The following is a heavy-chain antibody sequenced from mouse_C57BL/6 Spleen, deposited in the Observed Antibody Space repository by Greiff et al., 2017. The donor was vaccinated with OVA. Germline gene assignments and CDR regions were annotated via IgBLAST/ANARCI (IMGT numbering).Heavy chain of an antibody. V-gene: IGHV5-9-1*02. Sequence: EVKLMESGEGLVKPGGSLKLSCAASGFTFSSYAMSWVRQTPEKRLEWVAYISSGGDYIYYADTVKGRFTISRDNARNTLYLQMSSLKSEDTAMYYCTRDSDYPYFDYWGQGTTLTVSS. CDR1: GFTFSSYA. CDR2: ISSGGDYI. CDR3: TRDSDYPYFDY. D-gene: IGHD2-4*01. J-gene: IGHJ2*01.